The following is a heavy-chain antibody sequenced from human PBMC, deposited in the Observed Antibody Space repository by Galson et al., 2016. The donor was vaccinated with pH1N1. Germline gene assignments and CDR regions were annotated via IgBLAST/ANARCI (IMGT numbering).Heavy chain of an antibody. V-gene: IGHV3-9*01. CDR3: AKVDGYYLGYFDY. J-gene: IGHJ4*02. CDR2: ISWNSGSI. Sequence: SLRLSCAASGFTFDDYAMHWVRQAPGKGLEWVSGISWNSGSIGYADSVKGRFTISRDNAKNPLYLQMNSLRAEDTALYYCAKVDGYYLGYFDYWGQGTLVTVSS. D-gene: IGHD1-26*01. CDR1: GFTFDDYA.